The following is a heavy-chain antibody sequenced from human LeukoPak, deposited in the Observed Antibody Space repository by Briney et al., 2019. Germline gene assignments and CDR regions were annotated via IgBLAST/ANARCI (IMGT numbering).Heavy chain of an antibody. Sequence: ASVKVSCKASGYTFTGYYMHWVRQAPGQGLEWMGWINPNSGGTNYAQKLQGRVTMTTDTSTSTAYMELRSLISDDTAVYYCAREPLDDFWSGSYGTFDFWGEGTLVTVSS. CDR1: GYTFTGYY. CDR2: INPNSGGT. CDR3: AREPLDDFWSGSYGTFDF. V-gene: IGHV1-2*02. D-gene: IGHD3-3*01. J-gene: IGHJ4*02.